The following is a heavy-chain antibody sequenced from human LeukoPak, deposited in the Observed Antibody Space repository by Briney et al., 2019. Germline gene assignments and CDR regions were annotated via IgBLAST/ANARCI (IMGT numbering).Heavy chain of an antibody. D-gene: IGHD3-10*01. CDR3: ARGTGALLWFGEFDY. CDR1: GGSISSTSYY. V-gene: IGHV4-39*07. CDR2: IYYTGTT. Sequence: SETLSLTCTVSGGSISSTSYYWGWIRQPPGKGLEWLGNIYYTGTTYYNPSLKSRVTISVDTSKNQFSLRLSSVTAADTAIYYCARGTGALLWFGEFDYWGQGTLVTVSS. J-gene: IGHJ4*02.